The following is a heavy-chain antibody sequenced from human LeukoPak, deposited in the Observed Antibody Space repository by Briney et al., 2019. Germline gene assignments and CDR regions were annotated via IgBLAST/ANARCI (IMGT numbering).Heavy chain of an antibody. CDR3: ARNLPAADY. CDR2: ISSTSSVI. D-gene: IGHD2-2*01. J-gene: IGHJ4*02. V-gene: IGHV3-48*04. Sequence: PGGSLRLSCAASGSTFSSHTMNWVRQAPGKGLEWVSYISSTSSVIYYADSVKGRFTISRDNAKSSLYLQMNSLRAEDTAVYYCARNLPAADYWGQGTLVTASS. CDR1: GSTFSSHT.